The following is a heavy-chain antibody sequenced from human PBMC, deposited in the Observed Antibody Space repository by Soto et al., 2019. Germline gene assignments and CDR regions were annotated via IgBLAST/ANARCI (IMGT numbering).Heavy chain of an antibody. Sequence: EVQLVESGGGLTQPGGSLRLSCAVSGFTVSSNHVTWVRQATGKGLQWVSTISNDGSTYYADSVKGRFTISRDNSKNTLFLQMNSLRAEDTAMYHCAGYGGNSVWGQGTLVTVSS. CDR2: ISNDGST. CDR3: AGYGGNSV. CDR1: GFTVSSNH. D-gene: IGHD4-17*01. V-gene: IGHV3-53*01. J-gene: IGHJ4*02.